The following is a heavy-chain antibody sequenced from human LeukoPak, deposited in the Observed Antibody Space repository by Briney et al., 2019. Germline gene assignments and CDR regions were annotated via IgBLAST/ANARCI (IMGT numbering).Heavy chain of an antibody. D-gene: IGHD2-21*01. V-gene: IGHV1-8*01. CDR3: AREIGPFPRYYFDY. J-gene: IGHJ4*02. CDR2: MNPNSGNT. Sequence: GASVKVSCKASGYTFTSYDINWVRQATGQGLEWIGWMNPNSGNTGYAQKFQGRVTMTRNTSISTAYMELSSLRSEDTAVYYCAREIGPFPRYYFDYWGQGTLVTVSS. CDR1: GYTFTSYD.